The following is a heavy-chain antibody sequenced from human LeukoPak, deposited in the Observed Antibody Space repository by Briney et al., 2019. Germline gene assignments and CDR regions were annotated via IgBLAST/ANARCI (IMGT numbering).Heavy chain of an antibody. D-gene: IGHD2-21*01. J-gene: IGHJ4*02. CDR1: GGSISSSSHY. CDR3: ARLSPIWWFF. Sequence: SETLSLTCTVSGGSISSSSHYWGWIRQPPGKGLGWIGSIYYSGITYYNPSLKSRVTISSDTSKNQFSLKLTSVTAADTAVYYCARLSPIWWFFWGQGTLVTVSS. CDR2: IYYSGIT. V-gene: IGHV4-39*01.